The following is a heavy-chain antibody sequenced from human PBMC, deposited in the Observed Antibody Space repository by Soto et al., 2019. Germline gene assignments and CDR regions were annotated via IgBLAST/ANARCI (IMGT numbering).Heavy chain of an antibody. CDR2: TTHSGST. J-gene: IGHJ6*02. CDR1: NGSFSGYY. CDR3: VRVSCSGGSCYLTPRYNYYVMDA. Sequence: QVQLQQWGAGLLKPSETLSLTCAVYNGSFSGYYWGWVRQSPGKGLEWIGETTHSGSTNFSPSLKSRVTLSVDTSKNHFSLKLRSVTAADSGVYYFVRVSCSGGSCYLTPRYNYYVMDAWGQGTTVTVSS. V-gene: IGHV4-34*01. D-gene: IGHD2-15*01.